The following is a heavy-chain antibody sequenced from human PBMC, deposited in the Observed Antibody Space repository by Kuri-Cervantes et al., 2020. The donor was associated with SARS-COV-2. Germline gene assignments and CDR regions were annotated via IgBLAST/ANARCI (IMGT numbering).Heavy chain of an antibody. CDR2: VYHYGST. CDR3: ARRVDRFDP. D-gene: IGHD3-3*01. CDR1: GYSISRAYY. Sequence: SETLSLTCAVSGYSISRAYYWDWIRQPPGKGLEWIGSVYHYGSTYYNLSLKSRVTISVDTSKNQFSLKLSSVTAADTAVYYCARRVDRFDPWGQGALVTVSS. J-gene: IGHJ5*02. V-gene: IGHV4-38-2*01.